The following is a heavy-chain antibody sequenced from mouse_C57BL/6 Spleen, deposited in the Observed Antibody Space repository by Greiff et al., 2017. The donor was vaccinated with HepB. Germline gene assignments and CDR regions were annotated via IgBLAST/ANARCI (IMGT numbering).Heavy chain of an antibody. J-gene: IGHJ4*01. CDR1: GFTFSDYY. Sequence: EVKLVESGGGLVQPGGSLKLSCAASGFTFSDYYMYWVRQTPEKRLEWVAYISNGGGSTYYPDTVKGRFTISRDNAKNTLYLQMSRLKSEDTAMYYCARQSSSFSYAMDYWGQGTSVTVSS. D-gene: IGHD1-1*01. CDR2: ISNGGGST. CDR3: ARQSSSFSYAMDY. V-gene: IGHV5-12*01.